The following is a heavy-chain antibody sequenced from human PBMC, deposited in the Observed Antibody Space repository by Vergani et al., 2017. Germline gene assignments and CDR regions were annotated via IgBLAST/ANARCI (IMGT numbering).Heavy chain of an antibody. CDR3: TSFPTETSEYYDSTGYYHRFFEK. V-gene: IGHV1-69*01. Sequence: QVQLVQSGAEVKKPGSSVKVSCKTSGGTFKSNTFSWVRQAPGQGLEWMGGIIPIFGTADYAQDFQGRLSITADESTSTVYMELSSLRSDDTAIYYCTSFPTETSEYYDSTGYYHRFFEKWGQGTLVTVSS. CDR2: IIPIFGTA. CDR1: GGTFKSNT. J-gene: IGHJ4*02. D-gene: IGHD3-16*01.